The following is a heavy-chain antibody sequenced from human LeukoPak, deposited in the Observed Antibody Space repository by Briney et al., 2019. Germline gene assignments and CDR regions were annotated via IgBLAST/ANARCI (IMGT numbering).Heavy chain of an antibody. V-gene: IGHV3-9*01. Sequence: GGSLRLSCAASGFTFSSYGMNWVRQAPGKGLEWVSGISWNSGSIGYADSVKGRFTISRDNAKNSLYLQMNSLRAEDTALYYCAKVGDSSSWTEYFQHWGQGTLVTVSS. CDR3: AKVGDSSSWTEYFQH. CDR2: ISWNSGSI. CDR1: GFTFSSYG. D-gene: IGHD6-13*01. J-gene: IGHJ1*01.